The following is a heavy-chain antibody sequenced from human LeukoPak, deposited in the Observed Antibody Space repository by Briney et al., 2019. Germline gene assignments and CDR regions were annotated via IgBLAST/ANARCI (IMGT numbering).Heavy chain of an antibody. CDR3: ARDNGYSYGIDY. D-gene: IGHD5-18*01. Sequence: SETLSLICSVSGGSISSYFWSWIRQAPGKGPEWVGYALYTGSTEYNPALKSRVTISLDTSNNQFSLRLSSVTAADTAVYYCARDNGYSYGIDYWGQGRLVTVSS. V-gene: IGHV4-59*01. J-gene: IGHJ4*02. CDR2: ALYTGST. CDR1: GGSISSYF.